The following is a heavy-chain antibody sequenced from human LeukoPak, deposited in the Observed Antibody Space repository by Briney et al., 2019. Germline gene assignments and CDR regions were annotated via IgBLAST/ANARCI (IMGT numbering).Heavy chain of an antibody. J-gene: IGHJ4*02. CDR1: GFTFNTFG. CDR2: IWFDGSVK. D-gene: IGHD3-9*01. Sequence: GGSLRLSCAASGFTFNTFGTHWVRQAPGQGLEWVAAIWFDGSVKHYSDAVKGRFTISRDNSLNTLYLQMNSLRAEDTAVYYCARARPSLRYFDWPLDYWGQGTLVTVSS. V-gene: IGHV3-33*08. CDR3: ARARPSLRYFDWPLDY.